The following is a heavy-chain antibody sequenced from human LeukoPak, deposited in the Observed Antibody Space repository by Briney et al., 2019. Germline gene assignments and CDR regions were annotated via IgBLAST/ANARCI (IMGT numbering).Heavy chain of an antibody. V-gene: IGHV1-2*02. J-gene: IGHJ6*03. CDR1: GYTFTGYY. Sequence: ASVKVSCKASGYTFTGYYIHWVRQAPGQGLQWMGWINPNSGFAHYPQNFQGRLTMTRDTSISTVYMELSGLRSEDTAVYYCARAASWSPIGDSYYYMDVWGKGTTVAISS. CDR3: ARAASWSPIGDSYYYMDV. D-gene: IGHD6-13*01. CDR2: INPNSGFA.